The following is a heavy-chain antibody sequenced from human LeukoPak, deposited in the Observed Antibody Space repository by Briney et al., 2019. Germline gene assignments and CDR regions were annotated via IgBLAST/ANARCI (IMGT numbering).Heavy chain of an antibody. CDR3: ARWPIAAAPPVYYFDY. Sequence: GGTLRLSCAASGFTFSSYNMNWVRQAPGKGLEWVSSISSSTSHIYYADSVTGRFTISRDNAKNSLYLQMNSLRAEDTAVYYCARWPIAAAPPVYYFDYWGQGTLVTVSS. D-gene: IGHD6-13*01. J-gene: IGHJ4*02. CDR2: ISSSTSHI. V-gene: IGHV3-21*01. CDR1: GFTFSSYN.